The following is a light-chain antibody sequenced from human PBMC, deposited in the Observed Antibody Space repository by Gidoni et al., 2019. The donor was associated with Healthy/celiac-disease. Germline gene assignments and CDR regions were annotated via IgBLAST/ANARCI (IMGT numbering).Light chain of an antibody. J-gene: IGLJ1*01. Sequence: QSALTQPASMSGSPGQSITISCTGTSSDVGGYNYVSWYQQHPGKAPKLMIYDVSNRPSGVSNRFSGSKSGNTASLTISGLQAEDEADYNCNFRDFGTGTKVTVL. CDR2: DVS. CDR1: SSDVGGYNY. V-gene: IGLV2-14*01. CDR3: NFRD.